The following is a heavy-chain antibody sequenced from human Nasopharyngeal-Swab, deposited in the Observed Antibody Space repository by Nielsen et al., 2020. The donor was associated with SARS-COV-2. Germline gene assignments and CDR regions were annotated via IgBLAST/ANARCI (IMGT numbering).Heavy chain of an antibody. CDR2: ISSSSSTI. V-gene: IGHV3-48*02. CDR1: GFTFSSYS. Sequence: GGSLRLSCAASGFTFSSYSMNWVRQAPGKGLEWVSYISSSSSTIYYADSVKGRFTISRDNAKNSLYPQMNSLRDEDTAVYYCAREADEGLAYFDYWGQGTLVTVSS. CDR3: AREADEGLAYFDY. D-gene: IGHD3-16*01. J-gene: IGHJ4*02.